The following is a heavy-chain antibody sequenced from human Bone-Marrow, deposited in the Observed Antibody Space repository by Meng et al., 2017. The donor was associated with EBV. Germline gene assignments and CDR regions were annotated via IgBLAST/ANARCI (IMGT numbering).Heavy chain of an antibody. D-gene: IGHD3-10*01. CDR3: ASESGRGFTPDY. CDR1: GGTFSSDA. V-gene: IGHV1-69*01. J-gene: IGHJ4*02. CDR2: LIPMSGAP. Sequence: QVQLVRSGAEVKKPGSSVKVPCKTSGGTFSSDAISWVRQAPGQGLVWLGGLIPMSGAPYYAQNFQGRVTITADESTSTHYMELSNLRSEDTAMYYCASESGRGFTPDYWGQGTLVTVSS.